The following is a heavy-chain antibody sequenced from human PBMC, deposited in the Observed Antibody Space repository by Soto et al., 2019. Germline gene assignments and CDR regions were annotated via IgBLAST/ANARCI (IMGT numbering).Heavy chain of an antibody. Sequence: SETLSLTCTVSGGSISSSSYYWGWIRQPPGKGLEWIGSIYYSGSTYYNPSLKSRVTISVDTSKNQFSLKLSSVTAADTAVYYCARSSPDIVATIPYNWFDPSGQGTLVTVSS. V-gene: IGHV4-39*01. CDR3: ARSSPDIVATIPYNWFDP. J-gene: IGHJ5*02. D-gene: IGHD5-12*01. CDR2: IYYSGST. CDR1: GGSISSSSYY.